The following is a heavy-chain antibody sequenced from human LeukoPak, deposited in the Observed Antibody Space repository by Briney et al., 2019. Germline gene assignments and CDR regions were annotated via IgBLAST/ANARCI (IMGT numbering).Heavy chain of an antibody. V-gene: IGHV3-48*04. J-gene: IGHJ6*02. CDR2: ISSSSSTI. CDR1: GFTFSSYS. CDR3: ARRDYYDSSGYYYYYGMDV. D-gene: IGHD3-22*01. Sequence: PGGSLRLSCAASGFTFSSYSMNWVRQAPGKGLEWVSYISSSSSTIYYADSVKGRFTISRDNAKNSLYLQMNGLRAEDTAVYYCARRDYYDSSGYYYYYGMDVWGQGTTVTVSS.